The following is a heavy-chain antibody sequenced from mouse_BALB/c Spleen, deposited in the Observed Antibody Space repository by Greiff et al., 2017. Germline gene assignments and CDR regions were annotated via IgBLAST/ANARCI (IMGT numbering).Heavy chain of an antibody. J-gene: IGHJ2*01. CDR1: GYAFSSYW. V-gene: IGHV1-80*01. Sequence: VQLQQSGAELVRPGSSVKISCKASGYAFSSYWMNWVKQRPGQGLEWIGQIYPGDGDTNYNGKFKGKATLTAVKSTSTAYMQLSSLTSEDSAVYFCASDRRDYWGQGTTLTVSS. CDR2: IYPGDGDT. CDR3: ASDRRDY.